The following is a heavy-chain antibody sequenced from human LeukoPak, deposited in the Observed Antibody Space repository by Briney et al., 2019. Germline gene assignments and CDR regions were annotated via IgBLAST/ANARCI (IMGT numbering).Heavy chain of an antibody. J-gene: IGHJ4*02. Sequence: SETLSLTCAVYGGSFSGYYWSWLRQPPGKGPEWIGEINHSGSTNYNPSLKSRVTISVDTSKNQFSLKLSSVTAADTAVYYCASEPAAHTPDYWGQGTLVTVSS. CDR1: GGSFSGYY. CDR2: INHSGST. D-gene: IGHD2-2*01. CDR3: ASEPAAHTPDY. V-gene: IGHV4-34*01.